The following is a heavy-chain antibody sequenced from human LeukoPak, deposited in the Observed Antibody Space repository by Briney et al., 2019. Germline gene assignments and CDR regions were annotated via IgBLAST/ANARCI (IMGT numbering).Heavy chain of an antibody. CDR3: AKDKVAAGLADY. V-gene: IGHV3-30*02. CDR1: GFTFSSYG. J-gene: IGHJ4*02. D-gene: IGHD6-13*01. CDR2: IWYDGSNK. Sequence: GGSLRLSCAASGFTFSSYGMHWVRQAPGKGLEWVAVIWYDGSNKYYADSVKGRFTISRDNSKNTLYLQMNSLRAEDTAVYYCAKDKVAAGLADYWGQGTLVTASS.